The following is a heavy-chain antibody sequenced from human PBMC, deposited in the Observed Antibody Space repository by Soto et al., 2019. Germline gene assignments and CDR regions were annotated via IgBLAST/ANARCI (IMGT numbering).Heavy chain of an antibody. D-gene: IGHD3-3*01. V-gene: IGHV3-30-3*01. CDR1: GFTFSSYA. J-gene: IGHJ6*02. CDR2: ISYDGSNK. CDR3: ARDGDYDYDFWGYGMDV. Sequence: QVQLVESGGGVVQPGRSLRLSCAASGFTFSSYAMHWVRQAPGKGLEWVAVISYDGSNKYYADSVKGRFTISRDNSKNTLYLQMNSLRAEDTAVYYCARDGDYDYDFWGYGMDVWGQGTTVTVSS.